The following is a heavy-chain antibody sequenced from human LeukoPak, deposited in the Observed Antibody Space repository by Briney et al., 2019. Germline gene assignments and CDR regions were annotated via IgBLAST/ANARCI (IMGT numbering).Heavy chain of an antibody. CDR1: GYTFTSYA. Sequence: ASVKVSCKASGYTFTSYAMHWVRQAPGQGLEWMGWINPNSGGTNYAQKFQGWVTMTRDTSISTAYMELSRLRSDDTAVYYCATGGYSSGWYDYWGQGTLVTVSS. V-gene: IGHV1-2*04. CDR3: ATGGYSSGWYDY. CDR2: INPNSGGT. D-gene: IGHD6-19*01. J-gene: IGHJ4*02.